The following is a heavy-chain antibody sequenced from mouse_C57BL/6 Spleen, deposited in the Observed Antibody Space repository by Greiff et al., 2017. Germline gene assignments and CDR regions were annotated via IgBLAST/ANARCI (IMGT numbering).Heavy chain of an antibody. CDR3: ARHGGFLYYYAMDY. Sequence: VKLMESGPGLVAPSQSLSITCTVSGFSLTSYGVHWVRQPPGKGLGWLVVIWSDGSTTYNSALKSRLSISKDNSKSHVFLKMNSLQTDDTAMYYCARHGGFLYYYAMDYWGQGTSVTVSS. D-gene: IGHD1-1*02. V-gene: IGHV2-6-1*01. CDR1: GFSLTSYG. J-gene: IGHJ4*01. CDR2: IWSDGST.